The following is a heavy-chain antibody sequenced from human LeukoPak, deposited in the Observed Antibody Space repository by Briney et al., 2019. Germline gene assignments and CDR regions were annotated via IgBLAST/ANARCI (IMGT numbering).Heavy chain of an antibody. CDR2: IYYSGST. J-gene: IGHJ6*03. CDR1: GGSISSSSYY. Sequence: PSETLSLTCTVSGGSISSSSYYWGWIRQPPGKGLEWIGSIYYSGSTYYNPSLKSRVTISVDTSKNQFSLKLSSVTAADTAVYYCARLSSKNYYSGYYYYMDVWGKGTTVTVSS. V-gene: IGHV4-39*01. D-gene: IGHD3-10*01. CDR3: ARLSSKNYYSGYYYYMDV.